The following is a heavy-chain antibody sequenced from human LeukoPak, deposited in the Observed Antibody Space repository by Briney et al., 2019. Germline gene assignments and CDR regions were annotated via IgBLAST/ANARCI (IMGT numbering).Heavy chain of an antibody. CDR3: ARRPYYDSSEFDY. J-gene: IGHJ4*02. V-gene: IGHV1-18*01. CDR2: ISAYNGNT. Sequence: GASVKVSCKASGYTFTSYGISWVRQAPGQGLGWMGWISAYNGNTNYAENLQGRVTMTTDTSTSTVYMELRSLRSDDTAVYYCARRPYYDSSEFDYWGQGTLVTVSS. CDR1: GYTFTSYG. D-gene: IGHD3-22*01.